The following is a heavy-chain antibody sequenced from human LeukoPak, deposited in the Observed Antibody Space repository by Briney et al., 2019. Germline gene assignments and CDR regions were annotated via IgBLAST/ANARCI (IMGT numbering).Heavy chain of an antibody. J-gene: IGHJ4*02. CDR3: ARDGRVAAPGTDLDY. Sequence: LRMYCTVNQCYSSNYWMNLVRQGRGNGKIKVSRIKSDGSSTNYADSVKGRFTISRDNAKNTLYLQMNSLRAEDTAVYYCARDGRVAAPGTDLDYWGQGTLVTVSS. CDR2: IKSDGSST. D-gene: IGHD6-13*01. CDR1: QCYSSNYW. V-gene: IGHV3-74*01.